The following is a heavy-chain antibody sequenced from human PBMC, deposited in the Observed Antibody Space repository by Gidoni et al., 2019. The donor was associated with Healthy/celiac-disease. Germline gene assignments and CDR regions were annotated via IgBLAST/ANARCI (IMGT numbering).Heavy chain of an antibody. CDR2: INPNSGGT. V-gene: IGHV1-2*02. CDR3: ARVRAGRGSVVGSWGWFYP. D-gene: IGHD6-13*01. Sequence: QVQLVQSGAEVKKPGASVKVSCKASGYTFTGYYMHWVRQAPGQGLEWMGWINPNSGGTNYAQKFQGRVTMTRDTSISTAYMELSRLRSDDTAVYYCARVRAGRGSVVGSWGWFYPWGQGTLVTVSS. CDR1: GYTFTGYY. J-gene: IGHJ5*02.